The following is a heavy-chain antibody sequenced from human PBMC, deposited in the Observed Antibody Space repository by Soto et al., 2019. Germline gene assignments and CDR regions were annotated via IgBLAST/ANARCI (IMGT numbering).Heavy chain of an antibody. CDR1: GFTFSSYA. J-gene: IGHJ6*02. Sequence: PGGSLRLSCAASGFTFSSYAMHWVRQAPGKGLEWVAVISYDGSNKYYADSVKGRFTISRDNSKNTLYLQMNSLRAEDTAVYYCARDHSIFGMVYYYYGMDVWGQGTTVTVSS. CDR3: ARDHSIFGMVYYYYGMDV. D-gene: IGHD3-3*01. CDR2: ISYDGSNK. V-gene: IGHV3-30-3*01.